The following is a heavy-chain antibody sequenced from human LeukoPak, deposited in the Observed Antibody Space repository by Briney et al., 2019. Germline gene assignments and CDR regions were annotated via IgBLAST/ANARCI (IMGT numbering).Heavy chain of an antibody. CDR1: GFTFDDYA. Sequence: PGRSLRLSCAASGFTFDDYAMHWVRQAPGKGLEWVSGISWNSGSIGYADSVKGRFTISKDNAKNSLYLQMNSLRAEDTALYYCAKDISVAVAGTAIFDYWGQGTLVTVSS. V-gene: IGHV3-9*01. CDR3: AKDISVAVAGTAIFDY. CDR2: ISWNSGSI. J-gene: IGHJ4*02. D-gene: IGHD6-19*01.